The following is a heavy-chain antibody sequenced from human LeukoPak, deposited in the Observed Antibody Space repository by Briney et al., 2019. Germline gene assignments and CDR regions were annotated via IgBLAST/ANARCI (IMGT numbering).Heavy chain of an antibody. D-gene: IGHD6-13*01. Sequence: GESLKISCKGSGYSFTNYWIGWVRQMPGKGLEWLGIIYPGDSDTRYSPSFQGQVTISADKSISTAYLQWSSLKASDTAIYYCARRDSGTWSYFFDYWGQGALVTVSS. CDR3: ARRDSGTWSYFFDY. V-gene: IGHV5-51*01. CDR2: IYPGDSDT. J-gene: IGHJ4*02. CDR1: GYSFTNYW.